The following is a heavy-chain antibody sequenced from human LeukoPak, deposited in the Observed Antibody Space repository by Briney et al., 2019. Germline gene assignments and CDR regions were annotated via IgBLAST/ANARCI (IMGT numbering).Heavy chain of an antibody. D-gene: IGHD6-13*01. CDR2: IIPIFGTA. J-gene: IGHJ4*02. Sequence: SVKVSCKASGGTFSSYAISWVRQAPGQGLEWMGGIIPIFGTANYAQKFQGRVTITADESTSTAYMELSSLRSEDTAVYYCARDKIAAAGSDYWGQGTLVTVSS. CDR1: GGTFSSYA. V-gene: IGHV1-69*13. CDR3: ARDKIAAAGSDY.